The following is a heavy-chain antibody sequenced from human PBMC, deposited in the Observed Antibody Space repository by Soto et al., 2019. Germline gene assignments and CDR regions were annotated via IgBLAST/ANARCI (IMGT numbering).Heavy chain of an antibody. D-gene: IGHD6-19*01. CDR3: VRFSILVSGRGRGAFFDS. J-gene: IGHJ4*02. Sequence: EVQLVESGGGLVQPGGSLRLSCAASGFTFSNYWMRWVRQVPGKGLAWVSNTKEDGSEKYYVDSVKGRFTISRDNAKNSVHLQMNSLRDEDTAVYYCVRFSILVSGRGRGAFFDSWGQGTPVTVSS. CDR1: GFTFSNYW. V-gene: IGHV3-7*03. CDR2: TKEDGSEK.